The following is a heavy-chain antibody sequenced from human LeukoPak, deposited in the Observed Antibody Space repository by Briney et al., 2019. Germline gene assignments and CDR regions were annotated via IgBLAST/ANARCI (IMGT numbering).Heavy chain of an antibody. D-gene: IGHD3-22*01. CDR1: GFTFSSYS. V-gene: IGHV3-48*01. Sequence: GASLRLSCAASGFTFSSYSMNWVRQAPGKGLEWVSYISSSSSTIYYADSVKGRFTISRDNAKNSLYLQMNSLRAEDTAVYYCARFDATDYYDGSGYGTVGAFDIWGQGTMVTVSS. J-gene: IGHJ3*02. CDR2: ISSSSSTI. CDR3: ARFDATDYYDGSGYGTVGAFDI.